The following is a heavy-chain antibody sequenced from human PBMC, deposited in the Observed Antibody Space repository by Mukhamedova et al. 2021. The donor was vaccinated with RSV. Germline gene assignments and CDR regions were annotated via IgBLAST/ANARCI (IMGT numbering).Heavy chain of an antibody. CDR2: ISGSGGST. Sequence: APGKGLEWVSAISGSGGSTYYADSVKGRFTISRDNSKNTLYLQMNSLRAEDTAVYYCAKLREYDAFDIWGQGTMVIVSS. J-gene: IGHJ3*02. V-gene: IGHV3-23*01. D-gene: IGHD3-10*01. CDR3: AKLREYDAFDI.